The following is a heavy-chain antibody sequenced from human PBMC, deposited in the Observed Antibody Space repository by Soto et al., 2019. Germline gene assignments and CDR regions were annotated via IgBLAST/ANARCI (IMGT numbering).Heavy chain of an antibody. D-gene: IGHD2-15*01. CDR1: GGTFSSYA. Sequence: SVKVSCKASGGTFSSYAISWVRQAPGQGLEWMGGITPIFGTANYAQKFQGRVTITADESTSTAYMELSSLRSEDTAVYYCARESRDCSGGSCYPQKDFDYWGQGTLVTVSS. CDR3: ARESRDCSGGSCYPQKDFDY. V-gene: IGHV1-69*13. CDR2: ITPIFGTA. J-gene: IGHJ4*02.